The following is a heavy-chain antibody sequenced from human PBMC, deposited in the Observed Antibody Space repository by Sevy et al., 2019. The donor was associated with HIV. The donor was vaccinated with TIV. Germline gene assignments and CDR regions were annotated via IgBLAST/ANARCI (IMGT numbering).Heavy chain of an antibody. CDR1: GYNIKNYA. D-gene: IGHD5-18*01. V-gene: IGHV7-4-1*02. Sequence: VSVKVSCKASGYNIKNYAINWVRQAPRQGLERRGWINTNTGNPTYAQAFKGRFVFSLDMSVSTAYLQITSLEAEHTAIYFCPSPFLYSNAPEADYWGQGTLVTVSS. CDR3: PSPFLYSNAPEADY. CDR2: INTNTGNP. J-gene: IGHJ4*02.